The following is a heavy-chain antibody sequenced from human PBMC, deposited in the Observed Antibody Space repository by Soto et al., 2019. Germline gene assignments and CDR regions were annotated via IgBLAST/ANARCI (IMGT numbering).Heavy chain of an antibody. CDR1: GYTFTGYY. Sequence: ASVKVSCKASGYTFTGYYMHWVRQAPGQGLEWMGWINPNSGGTNYAQKFQGWVTMTRDTSISTAYMELSRLRSDDTAVYYCARWYCRSTSCSALDYWGQGTLVTVSS. V-gene: IGHV1-2*04. D-gene: IGHD2-2*01. CDR2: INPNSGGT. CDR3: ARWYCRSTSCSALDY. J-gene: IGHJ4*02.